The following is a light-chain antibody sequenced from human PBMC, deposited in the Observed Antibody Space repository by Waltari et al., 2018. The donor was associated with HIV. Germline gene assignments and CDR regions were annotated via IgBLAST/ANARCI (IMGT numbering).Light chain of an antibody. CDR3: MQVLERSIT. CDR2: LSS. CDR1: QSLLHSNGYNY. V-gene: IGKV2-28*01. Sequence: EIVMTQSPLSLPVTPGEPASISCRSSQSLLHSNGYNYMDWYLQKPGQSPQLLIDLSSNRASGVPDRFRGGGSGTDFTLKISRVEAEDVGIYYCMQVLERSITFGPGTRLEIK. J-gene: IGKJ5*01.